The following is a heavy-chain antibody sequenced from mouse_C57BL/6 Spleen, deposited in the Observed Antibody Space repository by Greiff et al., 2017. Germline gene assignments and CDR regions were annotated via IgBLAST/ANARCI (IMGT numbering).Heavy chain of an antibody. CDR1: GYTFTDYY. CDR2: INPHTGGT. Sequence: EVKLQQSGPELVKPGASVKISCKASGYTFTDYYMNWVQQSPGKSLEWIGDINPHTGGTSYNHKFKGNATLSVDKYSSNAYMELRSLTSKDSAVYYSARWSPYAMDYWGKGTSVTVSS. CDR3: ARWSPYAMDY. V-gene: IGHV1-26*01. J-gene: IGHJ4*01.